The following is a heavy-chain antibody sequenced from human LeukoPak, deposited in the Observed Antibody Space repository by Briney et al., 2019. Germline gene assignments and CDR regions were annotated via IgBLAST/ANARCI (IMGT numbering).Heavy chain of an antibody. CDR2: IGTAGDT. J-gene: IGHJ6*02. Sequence: GGSLRLPCAASGFTFSSYDMHWVRQATGKGLEWVSAIGTAGDTYYPGSVKGRFTISRENAKNSLYLQMNSLRAEDTAVYYCARDGHHYGSGSYYPVGGMDVWGQGTTVTVSS. D-gene: IGHD3-10*01. V-gene: IGHV3-13*01. CDR3: ARDGHHYGSGSYYPVGGMDV. CDR1: GFTFSSYD.